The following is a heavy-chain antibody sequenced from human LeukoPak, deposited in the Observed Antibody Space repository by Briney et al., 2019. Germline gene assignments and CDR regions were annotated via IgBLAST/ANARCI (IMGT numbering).Heavy chain of an antibody. D-gene: IGHD5-12*01. J-gene: IGHJ4*02. CDR3: ARDLGYSGYEISVRVDY. Sequence: EASVKVSCKASGYTFTSYGISWVRQAPGQGLEWMGWISAYNGNTNYAQKFQGRVTMTTDTSTSTAYMELKSLRSDDTAVYYCARDLGYSGYEISVRVDYWGQGTLVTVSS. V-gene: IGHV1-18*01. CDR2: ISAYNGNT. CDR1: GYTFTSYG.